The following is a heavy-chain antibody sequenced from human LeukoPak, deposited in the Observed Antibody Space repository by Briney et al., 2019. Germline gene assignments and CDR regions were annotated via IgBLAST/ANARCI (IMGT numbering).Heavy chain of an antibody. CDR1: GFTFSTYD. J-gene: IGHJ4*02. D-gene: IGHD1-14*01. CDR2: IWYDGSKK. CDR3: AGYNTGSADY. Sequence: PGRSLRLSCATSGFTFSTYDMHWVRQAPGKGLEWVAVIWYDGSKKYYADSVKGRFTISRDNSKNTLYLQMDSLRAEDTAVYYCAGYNTGSADYWGQGTLVTVSS. V-gene: IGHV3-33*01.